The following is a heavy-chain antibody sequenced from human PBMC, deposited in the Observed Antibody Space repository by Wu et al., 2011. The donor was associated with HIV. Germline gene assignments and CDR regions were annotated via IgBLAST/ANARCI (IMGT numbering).Heavy chain of an antibody. D-gene: IGHD1-26*01. V-gene: IGHV1-2*02. CDR3: ARDRSGSYDH. J-gene: IGHJ5*02. CDR2: IVPSGGVT. CDR1: GDLFTPYN. Sequence: QVQLVQSGAEVKKPGASVKVSCKASGDLFTPYNIHWIRQAPGQGLEWMGWIVPSGGVTNYAQKFQGRVTMTRDTAMGTAYMELRRLRSDDTAIYYCARDRSGSYDHWGQGTLVTVSS.